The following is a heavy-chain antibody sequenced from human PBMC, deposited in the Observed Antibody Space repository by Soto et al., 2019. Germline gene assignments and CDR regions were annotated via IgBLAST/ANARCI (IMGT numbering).Heavy chain of an antibody. CDR2: IIPIFGTA. CDR1: GGTFSGYA. J-gene: IGHJ6*02. V-gene: IGHV1-69*13. D-gene: IGHD3-3*01. Sequence: SVKVSCKASGGTFSGYAISWVRQAPGQGLEWMGGIIPIFGTANYAQKFQGRVTITADESTSTAYMELSSLRSEDTAVYYCARKGGIFGVVSPDYYYYGMDVWGQGTTVTVSS. CDR3: ARKGGIFGVVSPDYYYYGMDV.